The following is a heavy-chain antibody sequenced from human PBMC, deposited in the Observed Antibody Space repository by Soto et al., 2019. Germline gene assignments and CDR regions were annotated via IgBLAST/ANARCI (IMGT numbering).Heavy chain of an antibody. V-gene: IGHV4-39*01. Sequence: SETLLLPCTVSGGSLSSSNYYWGWVRQPPGGGLEWIGSIYYSGSTYYNPSLKSRVTISVDTSKNQFSLKLSSVTAADTAVYYCARHDDYGSGSYGRLGYWGQGTLVTVSS. CDR2: IYYSGST. CDR3: ARHDDYGSGSYGRLGY. D-gene: IGHD3-10*01. CDR1: GGSLSSSNYY. J-gene: IGHJ4*02.